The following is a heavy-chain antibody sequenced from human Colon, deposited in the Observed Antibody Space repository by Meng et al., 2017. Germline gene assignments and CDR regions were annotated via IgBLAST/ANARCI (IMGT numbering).Heavy chain of an antibody. V-gene: IGHV3-49*04. Sequence: GESLKISCTASGFTFGDYAMSWARQAPGKGLEWVSFIRSKAYGGTIEYAASVKGRFTVSRDDSKSIAYLQMNSLKTEDTAVYYCIRGQRGDYWGQGTLVTVSS. CDR2: IRSKAYGGTI. J-gene: IGHJ4*02. CDR3: IRGQRGDY. D-gene: IGHD3-10*01. CDR1: GFTFGDYA.